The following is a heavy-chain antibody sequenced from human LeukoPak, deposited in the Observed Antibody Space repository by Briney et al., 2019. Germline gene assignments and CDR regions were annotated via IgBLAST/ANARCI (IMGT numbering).Heavy chain of an antibody. J-gene: IGHJ4*02. CDR2: ISSSSSYI. CDR1: GFTFSDYY. V-gene: IGHV3-11*06. D-gene: IGHD2/OR15-2a*01. CDR3: ARGVGNFRYYFDY. Sequence: GGSLRLSCAASGFTFSDYYMSWIRQAPGKGLEWVSSISSSSSYIYYADSVKGRFTISRDNAKNSLYLQMNSLRAEDTAVYYCARGVGNFRYYFDYWGQGTLVTVSS.